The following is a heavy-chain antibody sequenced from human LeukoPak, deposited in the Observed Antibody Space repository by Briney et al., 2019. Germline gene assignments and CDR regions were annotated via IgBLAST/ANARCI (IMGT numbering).Heavy chain of an antibody. J-gene: IGHJ4*02. V-gene: IGHV4-39*01. CDR2: FYYSGST. D-gene: IGHD5-12*01. CDR3: ARHRDKWLRSPFDY. CDR1: GGSISSSSYY. Sequence: SETLSLTCTVSGGSISSSSYYWGWIRQPPGQGLEWIGSFYYSGSTYYNPSLKSRVTISVDTSQNQFSLKLSSVTAADTAVYFCARHRDKWLRSPFDYWGQGPLVTVSS.